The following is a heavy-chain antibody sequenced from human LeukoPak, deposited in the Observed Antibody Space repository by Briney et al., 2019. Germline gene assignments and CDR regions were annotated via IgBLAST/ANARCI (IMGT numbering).Heavy chain of an antibody. D-gene: IGHD3-3*02. CDR3: ARIGSAAFTDY. CDR2: INAGGTDT. CDR1: GFTFSNYR. V-gene: IGHV3-21*04. Sequence: GGSLRLSCAASGFTFSNYRLSWVRQAPGKGLEWVSSINAGGTDTYYADSVKGRFTVSRDNAKNSQFLHMDSLRAEDTALYYCARIGSAAFTDYWGQGTLVTVSS. J-gene: IGHJ4*02.